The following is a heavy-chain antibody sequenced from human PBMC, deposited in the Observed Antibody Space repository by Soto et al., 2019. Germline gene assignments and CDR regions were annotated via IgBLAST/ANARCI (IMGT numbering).Heavy chain of an antibody. CDR2: IYWDDDK. CDR3: AHRRYYTDPALPFDY. V-gene: IGHV2-5*02. CDR1: GFSLSTSGVG. J-gene: IGHJ4*02. D-gene: IGHD1-26*01. Sequence: QITLKESGPTLVKPTQTLTLTCTFSGFSLSTSGVGVGWIRQPPGKALEWLALIYWDDDKRYRPSLKSRLTIXXDXSIXQVVLTMTNMDPVDTATYYCAHRRYYTDPALPFDYWGQGTLVTVSS.